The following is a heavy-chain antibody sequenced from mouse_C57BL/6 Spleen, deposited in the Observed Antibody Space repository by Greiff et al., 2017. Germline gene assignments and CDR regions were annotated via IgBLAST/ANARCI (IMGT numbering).Heavy chain of an antibody. CDR3: ARHVITTVLDY. D-gene: IGHD1-1*01. Sequence: EVHLVESGGDLVKPGGSLKLSCAASGFTFSSYGMSWVRQTPDKRLEWVATISSGGSYTYYPDSVKGRFTISRDNAKNTLYLQMSSLKSEDTAMYYCARHVITTVLDYWGQGTTLTVSS. CDR2: ISSGGSYT. CDR1: GFTFSSYG. J-gene: IGHJ2*01. V-gene: IGHV5-6*01.